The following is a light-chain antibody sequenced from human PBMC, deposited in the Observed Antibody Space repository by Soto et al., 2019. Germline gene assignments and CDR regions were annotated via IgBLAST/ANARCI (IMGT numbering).Light chain of an antibody. CDR2: AAS. CDR1: QRINSW. J-gene: IGKJ1*01. V-gene: IGKV1-12*01. CDR3: QLATSLPPWT. Sequence: DIQMTQSPSSVSASVRDRFSVTCLSSQRINSWLAWYQQRPGKAPKLLIYAASSLQSGVPSRFSGSGFGTDFTLTISSLPPEDIATYYCQLATSLPPWTFGQGTKVDIK.